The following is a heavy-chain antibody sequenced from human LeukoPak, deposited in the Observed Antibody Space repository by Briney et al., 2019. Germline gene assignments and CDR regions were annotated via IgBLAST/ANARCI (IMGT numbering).Heavy chain of an antibody. Sequence: SETLSLTCTVSGGSISSSSYYWGWIRQPPGKGLEWIGSIYYSGSTYYNPSLKSRVTISVDTSKNQFSLKLSSVTAADTAVYYCARMRRYYYDSSGYYGPRSFDYWGQGTPVTVSS. J-gene: IGHJ4*02. V-gene: IGHV4-39*01. CDR2: IYYSGST. CDR3: ARMRRYYYDSSGYYGPRSFDY. D-gene: IGHD3-22*01. CDR1: GGSISSSSYY.